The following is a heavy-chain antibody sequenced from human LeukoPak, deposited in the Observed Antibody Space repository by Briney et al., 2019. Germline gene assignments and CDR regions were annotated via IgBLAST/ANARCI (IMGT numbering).Heavy chain of an antibody. D-gene: IGHD3-10*01. J-gene: IGHJ4*02. CDR2: VYYSGST. CDR1: GGSISSYY. Sequence: SETLSLTCTVSGGSISSYYWSWIRQPPGKGLEWIGYVYYSGSTDYNPSLKSRVTISIDTSRTQFSLKLSSVTAADTAVYYCARSELLWFGGVNSGFDYWGQGTLVTVSS. CDR3: ARSELLWFGGVNSGFDY. V-gene: IGHV4-59*01.